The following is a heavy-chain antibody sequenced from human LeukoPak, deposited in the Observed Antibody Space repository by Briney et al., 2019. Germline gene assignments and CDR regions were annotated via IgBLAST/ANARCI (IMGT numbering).Heavy chain of an antibody. CDR1: GFTFSSC. D-gene: IGHD5-24*01. CDR2: ISSSSSYI. CDR3: TRARENDY. J-gene: IGHJ4*02. V-gene: IGHV3-21*01. Sequence: PGGSLRLSCAASGFTFSSCMNWVRQAPGKGLEWVSSISSSSSYIYYADSVKGRFTISRGNGQNSLYLQMNSLRADDSGIYYCTRARENDYWGRGTLVTVSS.